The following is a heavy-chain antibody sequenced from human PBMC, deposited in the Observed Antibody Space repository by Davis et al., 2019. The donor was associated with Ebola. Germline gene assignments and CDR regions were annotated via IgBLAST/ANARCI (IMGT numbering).Heavy chain of an antibody. J-gene: IGHJ6*02. CDR1: GFTFSDHY. CDR2: ISSKSTRT. CDR3: AREGFYFYGMDV. V-gene: IGHV3-11*06. Sequence: GGSLRLSCAASGFTFSDHYMSWIRQAPGKGLEWVSKISSKSTRTEYADSVRGRFTISRDNAKNLVFLEMSSLRAEDTAVYYCAREGFYFYGMDVWGQGTTVTVSS. D-gene: IGHD2/OR15-2a*01.